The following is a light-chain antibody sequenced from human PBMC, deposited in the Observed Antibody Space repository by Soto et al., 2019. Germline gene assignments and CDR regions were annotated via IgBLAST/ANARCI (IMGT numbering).Light chain of an antibody. Sequence: DIQMTQSPSTLSASVGDRVTITCRASQSISSWLAWYQQKPGKAPNLLIYKASRLETGVPPRFSGSGSGTEFTLTISSLQPDDFATYYCQQYNSYSWTFGQGPKVEIK. CDR1: QSISSW. CDR3: QQYNSYSWT. CDR2: KAS. J-gene: IGKJ1*01. V-gene: IGKV1-5*03.